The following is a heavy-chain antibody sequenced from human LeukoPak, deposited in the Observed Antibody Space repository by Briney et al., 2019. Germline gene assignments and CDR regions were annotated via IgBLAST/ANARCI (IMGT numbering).Heavy chain of an antibody. Sequence: GGSLRLSCAGSGFTFSSYGMNWVRQAPGKGLEWVAFIRFDGRDKYYADSVKGRFTISRDNSKSTLDLQMNSLRVEDTAVYYCARVSPPRSRGYSGPTRRYYFDYWGQGTLVTVSS. D-gene: IGHD5-12*01. CDR1: GFTFSSYG. CDR3: ARVSPPRSRGYSGPTRRYYFDY. CDR2: IRFDGRDK. J-gene: IGHJ4*02. V-gene: IGHV3-30*02.